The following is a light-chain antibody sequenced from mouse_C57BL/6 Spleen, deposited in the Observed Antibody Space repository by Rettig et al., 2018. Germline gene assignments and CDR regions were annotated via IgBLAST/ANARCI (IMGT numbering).Light chain of an antibody. Sequence: DIVMTQSHKFMSTSVGDRVNITCKASQDVGTAVAWYQQKPGQSPKLLIYWASTRHTGVPDRFTGSGSGTDFTLTISNVQYEDVADYFCQQYSNYPFTFGS. CDR2: WAS. CDR1: QDVGTA. J-gene: IGKJ4*01. CDR3: QQYSNYPFT. V-gene: IGKV6-23*01.